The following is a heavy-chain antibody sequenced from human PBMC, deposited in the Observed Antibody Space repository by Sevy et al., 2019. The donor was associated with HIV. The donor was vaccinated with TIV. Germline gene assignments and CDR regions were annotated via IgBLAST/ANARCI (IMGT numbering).Heavy chain of an antibody. J-gene: IGHJ6*02. D-gene: IGHD2-15*01. CDR1: GYTFTGYY. V-gene: IGHV1-2*02. CDR3: ARWVVVAATQGMDV. CDR2: INPNSGGT. Sequence: ASVKVSCKASGYTFTGYYMHWVRQAPGQGLEWMGWINPNSGGTNYAQKFQGRVTMTRDTSISTAYMELGRLGSDDTAVYYCARWVVVAATQGMDVWGQGTTVTVSS.